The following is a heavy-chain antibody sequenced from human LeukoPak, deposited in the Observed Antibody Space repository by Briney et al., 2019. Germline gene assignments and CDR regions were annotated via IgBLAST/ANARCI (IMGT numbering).Heavy chain of an antibody. D-gene: IGHD3-3*01. CDR2: IIPIFGTA. CDR3: ARDRLLEWYSFDY. Sequence: EASVKVSCKASGGTFSSYAISWVRQAPGQGLEWMGGIIPIFGTANYAQKFQGRVTITTDESTSTAYMELSSLRSEDTAVYYCARDRLLEWYSFDYWGQGTLVTVSS. V-gene: IGHV1-69*05. J-gene: IGHJ4*02. CDR1: GGTFSSYA.